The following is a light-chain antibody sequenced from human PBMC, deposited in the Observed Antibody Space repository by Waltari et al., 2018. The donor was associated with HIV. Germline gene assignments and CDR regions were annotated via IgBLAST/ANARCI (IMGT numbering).Light chain of an antibody. CDR3: YSAADNSGL. J-gene: IGLJ3*02. CDR2: THR. Sequence: SYELTQPSSVSVSPGQTARITCSGDLRAKKYVRGVQQKPGQATVLARYTHRARPSGIPARFSGSSSGTTVSLTIGGAQVDDEADYYCYSAADNSGLFGGGTKLTVL. V-gene: IGLV3-27*01. CDR1: LRAKKY.